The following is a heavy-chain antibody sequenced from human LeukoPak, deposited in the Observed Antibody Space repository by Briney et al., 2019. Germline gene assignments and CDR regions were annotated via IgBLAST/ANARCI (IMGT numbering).Heavy chain of an antibody. CDR2: IYTSGST. D-gene: IGHD3-22*01. CDR1: GVSISSYY. V-gene: IGHV4-4*07. CDR3: ARDIGYYDSSGYPRDAFDI. Sequence: SETLSLTCTVSGVSISSYYWSWIRQPAGKGLEWIGRIYTSGSTNYNPSLKSRVTMSVDTSKNQFSLKLSSVTAADTAVYYCARDIGYYDSSGYPRDAFDIWGQGTMVAVSS. J-gene: IGHJ3*02.